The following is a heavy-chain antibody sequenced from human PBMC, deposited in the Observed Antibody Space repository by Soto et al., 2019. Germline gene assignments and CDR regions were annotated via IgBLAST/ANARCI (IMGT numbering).Heavy chain of an antibody. CDR2: ISGSGGST. V-gene: IGHV3-23*01. J-gene: IGHJ6*02. D-gene: IGHD5-18*01. CDR3: AKDLRPEAGSSGVHHYGRDD. Sequence: GLTLRRPLSAGVFTFGSYAMSWCRQAPGKRLEWVSAISGSGGSTCYVAYVKGRFTISRNSSKGPLYLQMNSLKAQHTAVLYCAKDLRPEAGSSGVHHYGRDDWGQGTTVTASS. CDR1: VFTFGSYA.